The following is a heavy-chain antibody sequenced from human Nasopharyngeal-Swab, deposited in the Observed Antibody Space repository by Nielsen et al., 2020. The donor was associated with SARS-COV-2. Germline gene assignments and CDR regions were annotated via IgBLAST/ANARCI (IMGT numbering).Heavy chain of an antibody. CDR3: ATDPSAAMDV. CDR1: GFTFESYG. V-gene: IGHV3-23*01. CDR2: ISGSGDNT. J-gene: IGHJ6*03. Sequence: GESLKISCEASGFTFESYGMTWVRQAPGKGLEWVSTISGSGDNTHYADSVRGRFTISRDNPQRPVFLQMTSLRAEDAALYYCATDPSAAMDVWGKGTTVIVSS. D-gene: IGHD6-13*01.